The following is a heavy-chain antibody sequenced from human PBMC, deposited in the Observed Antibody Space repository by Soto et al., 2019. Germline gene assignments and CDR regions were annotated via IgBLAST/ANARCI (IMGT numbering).Heavy chain of an antibody. CDR1: GGSISSYY. D-gene: IGHD6-13*01. V-gene: IGHV4-59*08. Sequence: SETLSLTCTVSGGSISSYYWSWIRQPPGKGLEWIGYIYYSGSTYYNPSLKSRVTISVDTSKNQFSLKLSSVTAADTAVYYCAVPWHSSSWYYFDYWGQGTLVTVSS. J-gene: IGHJ4*02. CDR2: IYYSGST. CDR3: AVPWHSSSWYYFDY.